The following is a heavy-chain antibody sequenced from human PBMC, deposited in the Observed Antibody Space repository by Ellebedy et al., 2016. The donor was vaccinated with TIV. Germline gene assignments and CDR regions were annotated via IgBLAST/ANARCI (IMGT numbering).Heavy chain of an antibody. CDR3: ARGRSGTYIHHAFDF. D-gene: IGHD1-14*01. V-gene: IGHV3-23*01. CDR2: FSDST. Sequence: PGGSLRLSCAASGFTFSSYAMTWVRQAPGKGLEWVSHFSDSTYYADSVQGRFTISRDNSKNTLYLQMNSLRVEDTAIYYCARGRSGTYIHHAFDFWGQGTLVTVSS. J-gene: IGHJ4*02. CDR1: GFTFSSYA.